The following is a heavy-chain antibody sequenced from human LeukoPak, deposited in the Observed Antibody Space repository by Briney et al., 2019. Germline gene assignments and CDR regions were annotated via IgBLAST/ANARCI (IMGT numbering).Heavy chain of an antibody. D-gene: IGHD6-19*01. Sequence: GGSLRLSCAASGFTFSSYGMHWVRQAPGKGLEWVAVIWYDGSNKYYADSVKGRFTISRDNSKNTLYLQMNSLRAEDTALYYCAKEGFSGCLDYWGQGTLVTVSS. CDR2: IWYDGSNK. CDR3: AKEGFSGCLDY. V-gene: IGHV3-33*06. J-gene: IGHJ4*02. CDR1: GFTFSSYG.